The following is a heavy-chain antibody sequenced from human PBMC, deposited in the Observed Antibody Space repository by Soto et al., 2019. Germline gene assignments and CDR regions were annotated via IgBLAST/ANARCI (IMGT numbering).Heavy chain of an antibody. CDR1: GFTFSSYS. Sequence: GGSLRLSCAASGFTFSSYSMNWVRQAPGKGLEWVSYISSSSSTIYYADSVKGRFTISRDNAKNSLYLQMNSLRAEDTAVYYCARVEVGFGELLWSGGIYYMDVWGKGTTVTVSS. D-gene: IGHD3-10*01. CDR3: ARVEVGFGELLWSGGIYYMDV. V-gene: IGHV3-48*01. J-gene: IGHJ6*03. CDR2: ISSSSSTI.